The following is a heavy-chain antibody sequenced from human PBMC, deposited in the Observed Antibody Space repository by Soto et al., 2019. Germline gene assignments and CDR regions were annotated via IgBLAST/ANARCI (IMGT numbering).Heavy chain of an antibody. Sequence: EVQLVESGGGLVQPGGSLRLSCAASGFNFSNFSMNWVRQAPGKGLEWVSYISRSGRSIYNADPVKGRFTISRDNAKNSLYLQMDSLRDEDTAVYYCARVWGEQLRNEPLDIWGQGTMVTVSS. D-gene: IGHD1-26*01. CDR3: ARVWGEQLRNEPLDI. V-gene: IGHV3-48*02. CDR2: ISRSGRSI. J-gene: IGHJ3*02. CDR1: GFNFSNFS.